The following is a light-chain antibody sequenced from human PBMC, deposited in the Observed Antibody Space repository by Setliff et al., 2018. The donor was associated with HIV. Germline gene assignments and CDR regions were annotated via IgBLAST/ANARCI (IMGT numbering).Light chain of an antibody. CDR2: DDS. CDR3: EVWDRTGGHLYV. CDR1: NIGGKS. Sequence: SYELTQPPSVSVAPGKTARITCGGNNIGGKSVHWYQQKPGQAPVLVVYDDSERPSGIPERFSGSNSGNTATLTISRVEAGDEADYYCEVWDRTGGHLYVFGKGTKGTV. J-gene: IGLJ1*01. V-gene: IGLV3-21*03.